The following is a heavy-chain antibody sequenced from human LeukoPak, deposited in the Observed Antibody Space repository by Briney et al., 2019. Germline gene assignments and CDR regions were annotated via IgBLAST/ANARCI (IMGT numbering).Heavy chain of an antibody. CDR2: ISGSGGST. Sequence: GGSLRLSCAASGFTFSSYAMSWVRQAPGKGLEWVSAISGSGGSTYYADSVKGRFTISRDNPKNTLYLQMNSLRAEDTAVYYCATSDYGDYGGDYWGQGTLVTVSS. CDR1: GFTFSSYA. D-gene: IGHD4-17*01. V-gene: IGHV3-23*01. J-gene: IGHJ4*02. CDR3: ATSDYGDYGGDY.